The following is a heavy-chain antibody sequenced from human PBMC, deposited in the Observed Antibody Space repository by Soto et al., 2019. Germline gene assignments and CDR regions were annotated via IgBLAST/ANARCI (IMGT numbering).Heavy chain of an antibody. Sequence: EVQLVESGGGLVKPGGSLRLSCAASGFTFSSYSMNWVRQAPGKGLEWVSSISSSSSYIYYADSVKGRFTISRDNAKNSLYLQMNSLRAEDTAVYYCAREGEEGTVKDYSYYMDVWGKGTTVTVSS. CDR1: GFTFSSYS. D-gene: IGHD4-17*01. V-gene: IGHV3-21*01. CDR2: ISSSSSYI. J-gene: IGHJ6*03. CDR3: AREGEEGTVKDYSYYMDV.